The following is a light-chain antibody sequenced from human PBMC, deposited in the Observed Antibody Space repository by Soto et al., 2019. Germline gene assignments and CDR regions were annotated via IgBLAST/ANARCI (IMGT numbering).Light chain of an antibody. CDR3: QQRSTSLT. CDR2: DAS. CDR1: QSVSSY. J-gene: IGKJ4*01. Sequence: EIVLTQSPATLSLSPGERATLSCRASQSVSSYLAWYQQKPGQAPRLLIYDASSRATGIPARFSGSGSGTDFTLTSSSLEPEDFAVYYCQQRSTSLTFGGGTKVDIK. V-gene: IGKV3-11*01.